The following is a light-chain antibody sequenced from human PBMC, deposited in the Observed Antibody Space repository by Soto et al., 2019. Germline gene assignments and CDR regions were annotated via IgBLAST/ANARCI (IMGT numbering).Light chain of an antibody. CDR2: EGS. J-gene: IGLJ1*01. CDR3: ISYTSSSTYV. Sequence: SVLTQPASVSGSPGQSITISCTGTSSDVGGYKYVSWYQQHPGKAPKLMIYEGSNRPSGVSNRFSASKSGNTASLTISGLQAEDEADYYCISYTSSSTYVFGTGTKFTVL. CDR1: SSDVGGYKY. V-gene: IGLV2-14*01.